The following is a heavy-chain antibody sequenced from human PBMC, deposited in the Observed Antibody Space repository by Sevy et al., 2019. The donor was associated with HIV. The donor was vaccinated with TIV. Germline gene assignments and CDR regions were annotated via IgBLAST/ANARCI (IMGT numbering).Heavy chain of an antibody. D-gene: IGHD3-10*01. J-gene: IGHJ6*02. Sequence: ASVKVSCKASGYTFSSYDISWVQQAPGQGLEWMGWISDYNGYTNYAHKFQGRVTMSTETSTRTAYMELRSLRSDDTAVYFCAREGYYYRSGTYRPPNYYGMDVWGQGTAVTVSS. CDR2: ISDYNGYT. CDR3: AREGYYYRSGTYRPPNYYGMDV. V-gene: IGHV1-18*01. CDR1: GYTFSSYD.